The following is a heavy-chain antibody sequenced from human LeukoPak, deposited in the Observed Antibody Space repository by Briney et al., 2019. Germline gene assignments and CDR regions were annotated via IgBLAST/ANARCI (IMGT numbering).Heavy chain of an antibody. J-gene: IGHJ4*02. CDR3: ASFLTYYYDSSGYSFDY. D-gene: IGHD3-22*01. CDR1: GYTFTSYD. CDR2: IIPIFGTA. Sequence: GASVKVSCKASGYTFTSYDINWVRQAPGQGLEWMGGIIPIFGTANYAQKFQGRVTITTDESTSTAYMELSSLRSEDTAVYYCASFLTYYYDSSGYSFDYWGQGTLVTVSS. V-gene: IGHV1-69*05.